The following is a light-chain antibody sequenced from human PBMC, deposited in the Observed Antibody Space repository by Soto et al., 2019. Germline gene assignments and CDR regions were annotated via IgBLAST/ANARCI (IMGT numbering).Light chain of an antibody. CDR1: SSDVGGYNY. V-gene: IGLV2-14*01. CDR2: DVS. CDR3: SSYTSSSTFV. J-gene: IGLJ1*01. Sequence: CALTQPASVSGSARQSLTISCTGTSSDVGGYNYVSWYQQHPGKAPKLMIYDVSNRPSGVSNRFSGSKSGNTASLTISGLQAEDEADYYCSSYTSSSTFVFGTGTKVTVL.